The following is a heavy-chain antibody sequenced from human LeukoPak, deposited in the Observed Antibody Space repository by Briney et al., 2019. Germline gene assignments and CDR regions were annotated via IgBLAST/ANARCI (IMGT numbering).Heavy chain of an antibody. V-gene: IGHV3-7*01. Sequence: GGSLRLSCAASGFTFSSYWMSWVRQAPGKGLEWVANIKQDGSEKYYVDSVKGRFTISRDNAKNSLYLQMNSLRAEDTAVYYCVRGQRGYSSGWYGVDYWGQGTLVTVSS. J-gene: IGHJ4*02. CDR2: IKQDGSEK. CDR3: VRGQRGYSSGWYGVDY. D-gene: IGHD6-19*01. CDR1: GFTFSSYW.